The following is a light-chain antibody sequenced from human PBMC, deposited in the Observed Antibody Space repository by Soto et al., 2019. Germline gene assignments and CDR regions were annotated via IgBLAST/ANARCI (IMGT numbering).Light chain of an antibody. V-gene: IGKV3-15*01. CDR1: QSVSSN. CDR2: GAS. J-gene: IGKJ1*01. CDR3: QQYHNWWT. Sequence: EIVMTQSPATLSVSPGERATLSCRASQSVSSNLAWYRQKPGQAPRLLISGASTRATGIPARFSGSGSGTEFTLTISSLQSEDFAVYYCQQYHNWWTFGQGTKVEIQ.